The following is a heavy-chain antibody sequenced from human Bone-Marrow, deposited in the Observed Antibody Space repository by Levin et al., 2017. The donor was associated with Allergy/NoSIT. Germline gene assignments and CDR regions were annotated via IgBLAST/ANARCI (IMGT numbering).Heavy chain of an antibody. J-gene: IGHJ5*02. Sequence: SQTLSLTCTVSGGSISSSSYYWGWIRQPPGKGLEWIGSIYYSGSTYYNPSLKSRVTISVDTSKNQFSLKLSSVTAADTAVYYCARVGRCMTTGTPGWFDPWGQGTLVTVSS. CDR3: ARVGRCMTTGTPGWFDP. CDR2: IYYSGST. CDR1: GGSISSSSYY. V-gene: IGHV4-39*07. D-gene: IGHD4-17*01.